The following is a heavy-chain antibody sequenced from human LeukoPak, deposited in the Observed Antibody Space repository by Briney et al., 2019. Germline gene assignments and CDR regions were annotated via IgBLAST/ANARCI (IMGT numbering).Heavy chain of an antibody. CDR1: GGYIGSHY. V-gene: IGHV4-59*11. D-gene: IGHD5-24*01. Sequence: PSETLSLTCTVSGGYIGSHYWSWIRQPPGKGLEWIGHISYNGSTNYNPSLKSRVTISVDTSKNQFSLKLSSVPAADTAVYYCSRGGRGSALYCFDPWGQGTLVTVSS. J-gene: IGHJ5*02. CDR2: ISYNGST. CDR3: SRGGRGSALYCFDP.